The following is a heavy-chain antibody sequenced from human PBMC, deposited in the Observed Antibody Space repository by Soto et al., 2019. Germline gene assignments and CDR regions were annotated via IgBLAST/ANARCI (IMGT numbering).Heavy chain of an antibody. V-gene: IGHV3-74*01. J-gene: IGHJ5*02. CDR1: KFTFSNYW. CDR3: ARVATGSYDWFDP. D-gene: IGHD1-26*01. Sequence: EAPLVESGGDLVQPGGSMRLSCAASKFTFSNYWMHWVRQAPGKGLMWVSRINSDGTRTAYADSVKGRFTISRDNTKDTLFLYMDGLRAEDTAVYYCARVATGSYDWFDPWGQGTLVTVSS. CDR2: INSDGTRT.